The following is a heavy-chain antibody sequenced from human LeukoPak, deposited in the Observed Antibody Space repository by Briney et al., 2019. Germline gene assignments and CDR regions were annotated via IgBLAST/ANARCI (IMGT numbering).Heavy chain of an antibody. CDR3: AKGTSRTDPIRFLEWLLLD. Sequence: GGSLRLSCAASGFTFSSYSMNWVRQAPGKGLEWVSSISSSSSYIYYADSVKGRFTISRDNSKNTLYLQMNSLRAEDTAVYYCAKGTSRTDPIRFLEWLLLDWGQGTLVTVSS. D-gene: IGHD3-3*01. CDR1: GFTFSSYS. J-gene: IGHJ4*02. CDR2: ISSSSSYI. V-gene: IGHV3-21*01.